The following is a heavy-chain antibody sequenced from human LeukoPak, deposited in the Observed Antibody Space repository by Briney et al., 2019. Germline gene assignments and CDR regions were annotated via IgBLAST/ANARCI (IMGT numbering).Heavy chain of an antibody. CDR1: GYTFTGYY. D-gene: IGHD2-2*01. CDR3: ARDLVVVPAAMYLGY. CDR2: INPNSGGT. J-gene: IGHJ4*02. V-gene: IGHV1-2*02. Sequence: GASAKVSCKASGYTFTGYYMHWVRQAPGQGLEWMGWINPNSGGTNYAQKFQGRVTMTRDTSISTAYMELSRLRSDDTAVYYCARDLVVVPAAMYLGYWGQGTLVTVSS.